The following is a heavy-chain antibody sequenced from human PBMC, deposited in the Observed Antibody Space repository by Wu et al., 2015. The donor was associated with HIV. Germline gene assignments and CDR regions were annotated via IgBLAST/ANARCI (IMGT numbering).Heavy chain of an antibody. CDR2: MNPIVVT. CDR1: KYIFTNYD. Sequence: QVQLVQSGTEVKKPGASVKVSCKASKYIFTNYDVNWVRQATGQGLEWMGWMNPIVVTQGMDRSSKAEFTFTRNTSISTAYMELNGLTSDDTAVYYCARGSRYCIGTIAPGNQYMDVW. V-gene: IGHV1-8*02. J-gene: IGHJ6*03. CDR3: ARGSRYCIGTIAPGNQYMDV. D-gene: IGHD1-14*01.